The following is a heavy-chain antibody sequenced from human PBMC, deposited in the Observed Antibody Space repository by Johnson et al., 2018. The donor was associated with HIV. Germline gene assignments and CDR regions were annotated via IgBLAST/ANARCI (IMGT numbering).Heavy chain of an antibody. J-gene: IGHJ3*02. CDR3: ARDEAAVRMVANDAFDI. CDR1: GFTFDDYG. V-gene: IGHV3-20*04. D-gene: IGHD6-13*01. CDR2: INWHGGST. Sequence: VQLVESGGGVVRPGGSLRLSCAASGFTFDDYGMSWVRQAPGKGLEWVSGINWHGGSTGYADSVKGRFTISRDNAKNSLYLQMNSLKTEDTAVYYCARDEAAVRMVANDAFDIWGQGTMVTVSS.